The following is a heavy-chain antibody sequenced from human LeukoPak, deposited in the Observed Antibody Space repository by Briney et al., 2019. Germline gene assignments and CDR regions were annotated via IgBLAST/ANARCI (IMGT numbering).Heavy chain of an antibody. CDR3: ARDVGGSGTYFDY. CDR2: ISSSSTI. J-gene: IGHJ4*02. V-gene: IGHV3-48*01. Sequence: GGSLRLSCAASGFTFSSYSMNWVRQAPGKGLEWVSYISSSSTIHYADSVKGRFTISRDNAKNSLYLQMNSLRAEDTAVYYCARDVGGSGTYFDYWGQGTLVTVSS. CDR1: GFTFSSYS. D-gene: IGHD3-10*01.